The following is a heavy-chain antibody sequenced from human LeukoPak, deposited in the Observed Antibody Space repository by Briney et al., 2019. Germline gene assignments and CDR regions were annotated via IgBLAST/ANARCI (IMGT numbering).Heavy chain of an antibody. Sequence: GGSLRLSCAASGFTFSSYSMNWVRQAPGKGLEWVSYISSSSSTIYYADSVKGRFTISRDNAKNSLYLQMNSLRAEDTAVYYCARRDYDFWSGYYTAPYYMDVWGKGTTVTVSS. CDR1: GFTFSSYS. V-gene: IGHV3-48*04. CDR2: ISSSSSTI. D-gene: IGHD3-3*01. CDR3: ARRDYDFWSGYYTAPYYMDV. J-gene: IGHJ6*03.